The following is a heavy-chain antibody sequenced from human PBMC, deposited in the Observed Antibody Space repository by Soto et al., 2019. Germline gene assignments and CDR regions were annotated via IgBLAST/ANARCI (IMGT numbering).Heavy chain of an antibody. Sequence: QVQLQESGPGLVKPSQTLSLTCTVSGGSISSGGYYWSWIRQHPGKGLEWIGYIYYSGSTYYNPSLKSRVTISVDTSKNQFSLKLSSVTAADTAVYYCARGSRRSSSWYPAFDIWGQGTMVTVSS. CDR3: ARGSRRSSSWYPAFDI. V-gene: IGHV4-31*03. CDR1: GGSISSGGYY. D-gene: IGHD6-13*01. J-gene: IGHJ3*02. CDR2: IYYSGST.